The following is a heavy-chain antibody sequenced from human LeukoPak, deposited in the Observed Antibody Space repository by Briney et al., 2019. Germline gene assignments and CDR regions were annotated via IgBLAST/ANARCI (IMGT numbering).Heavy chain of an antibody. CDR2: RSYDGSSE. CDR1: GFSLSNYA. Sequence: GGSLRLSCAASGFSLSNYAMHWVRQAPGKGLEWVAVRSYDGSSECYADSVKGRFTISRDNSKMMYLQMNSLRTDDTAVYYRAREGYYYDSSGYSYYFDSWGQGTLVTVTS. J-gene: IGHJ4*02. D-gene: IGHD3-22*01. CDR3: AREGYYYDSSGYSYYFDS. V-gene: IGHV3-30*03.